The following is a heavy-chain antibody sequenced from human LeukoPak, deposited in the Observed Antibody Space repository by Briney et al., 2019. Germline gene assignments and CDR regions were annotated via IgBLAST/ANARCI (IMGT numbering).Heavy chain of an antibody. D-gene: IGHD6-6*01. CDR2: ISWNSGSI. CDR3: AKDMAYSTSGGFDI. V-gene: IGHV3-9*03. Sequence: GGSLRLSCEASGFTFRTYGMHWVRQAPGKGLEWVSGISWNSGSIGYADSVKGRFTISRDNAKNSLYLQMNSLRAEDMALYYCAKDMAYSTSGGFDIWGQGTMVTVSS. J-gene: IGHJ3*02. CDR1: GFTFRTYG.